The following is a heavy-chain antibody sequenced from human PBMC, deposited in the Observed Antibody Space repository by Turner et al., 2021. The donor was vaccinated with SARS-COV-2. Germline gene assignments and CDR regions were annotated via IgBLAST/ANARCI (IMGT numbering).Heavy chain of an antibody. J-gene: IGHJ4*02. D-gene: IGHD4-4*01. CDR2: TSYDGSNK. Sequence: QVQLVESGGGVVQPGRSLSLSCAASGFTFSSYGMRWVRQAPGKGLEWVAVTSYDGSNKYYADSVKGRFTISRDNSKNTLYLQMNSLRAEDTAVYYCAKQQGLYSNPMYYFDYWGQGTLVTVSS. CDR1: GFTFSSYG. CDR3: AKQQGLYSNPMYYFDY. V-gene: IGHV3-30*18.